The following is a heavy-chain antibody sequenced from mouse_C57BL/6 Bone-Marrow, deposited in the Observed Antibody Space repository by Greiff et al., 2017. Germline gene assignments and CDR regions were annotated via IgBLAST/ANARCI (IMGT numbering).Heavy chain of an antibody. D-gene: IGHD2-10*02. CDR2: IDPSDSYT. J-gene: IGHJ2*01. Sequence: QVQLQQPGAELVMPGASVKLSCKASGYTFTSYWMHWVKQRPGQGLEWIGEIDPSDSYTNYNQKFKGKSTLTVDKSSSTAYMQLSSLTSEDSAVYYCARGGYGNYYFDYWGQGTTLTVSS. V-gene: IGHV1-69*01. CDR3: ARGGYGNYYFDY. CDR1: GYTFTSYW.